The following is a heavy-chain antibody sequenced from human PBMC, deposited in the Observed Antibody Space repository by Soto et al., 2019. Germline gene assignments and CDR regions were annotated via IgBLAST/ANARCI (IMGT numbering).Heavy chain of an antibody. CDR1: GGTFSSYA. J-gene: IGHJ6*02. V-gene: IGHV1-69*13. CDR3: ARDKARYSSSPWDYYYYSMDV. CDR2: IIPIFGTA. Sequence: ASVKVSCKASGGTFSSYAISWVRQAPGQGLEWMGGIIPIFGTANYAQKFQGRVTITADESTSTAYMELSSLRSEDTAVYYCARDKARYSSSPWDYYYYSMDVWGQGTTVTVSS. D-gene: IGHD6-6*01.